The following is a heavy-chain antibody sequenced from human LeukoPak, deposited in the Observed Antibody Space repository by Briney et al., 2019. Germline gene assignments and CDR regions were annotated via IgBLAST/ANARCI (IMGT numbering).Heavy chain of an antibody. J-gene: IGHJ6*02. CDR3: TIYSLYSGYSRYYGMDV. D-gene: IGHD5-12*01. Sequence: GGSLRLSCAASGFTLSNAWMSSVRQAPGKGREWVGRIKSKTDGGTTDYAAPVKGRFTISRDDSKNTLYLQMNSLKTEDTAVYYCTIYSLYSGYSRYYGMDVWGQGTTVTVSS. V-gene: IGHV3-15*01. CDR1: GFTLSNAW. CDR2: IKSKTDGGTT.